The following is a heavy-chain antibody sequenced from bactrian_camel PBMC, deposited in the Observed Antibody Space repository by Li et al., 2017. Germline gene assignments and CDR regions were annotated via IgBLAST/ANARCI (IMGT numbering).Heavy chain of an antibody. V-gene: IGHV3S42*01. D-gene: IGHD6*01. Sequence: VQLVESGGGSVQAGGSLRLSCSGSGYHFSNNCVTWFRQAPEKEREGVAFIDSDGATRHADSVKGRFTISRDNAKNTLNLQMNNLKPEDTGMYYCAAWAFSVCTVATGLSMNQWWGQGTQVTVS. CDR1: GYHFSNNC. CDR2: IDSDGAT. J-gene: IGHJ4*01. CDR3: AAWAFSVCTVATGLSMNQW.